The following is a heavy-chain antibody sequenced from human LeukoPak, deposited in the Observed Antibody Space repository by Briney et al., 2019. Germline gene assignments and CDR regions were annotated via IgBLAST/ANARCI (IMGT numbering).Heavy chain of an antibody. Sequence: GGSLRLSCAASGFTFSSYAMSWVRQAPGKGLEWASAISGSGGSTYYADSVKGRFTISRDNSKNTLYLQMNSLRAEDTAVYYCAKNPDVYYDFWSGLAYFDYWGQGTLVTVSS. J-gene: IGHJ4*02. V-gene: IGHV3-23*01. CDR3: AKNPDVYYDFWSGLAYFDY. CDR1: GFTFSSYA. CDR2: ISGSGGST. D-gene: IGHD3-3*01.